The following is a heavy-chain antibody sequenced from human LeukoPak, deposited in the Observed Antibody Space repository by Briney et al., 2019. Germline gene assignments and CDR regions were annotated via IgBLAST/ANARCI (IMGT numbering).Heavy chain of an antibody. CDR1: GYTFTGYY. J-gene: IGHJ5*02. V-gene: IGHV1-2*02. Sequence: ASVKVSCKASGYTFTGYYMHWVRQAPGQGLEWMGWINPNSGGTNYAQKFQGRVTMTRDTSISTAYMELSRLRSDDTAVYYCARDFVVVPAAILTWFDPWGQGTLVTVSS. CDR3: ARDFVVVPAAILTWFDP. CDR2: INPNSGGT. D-gene: IGHD2-2*02.